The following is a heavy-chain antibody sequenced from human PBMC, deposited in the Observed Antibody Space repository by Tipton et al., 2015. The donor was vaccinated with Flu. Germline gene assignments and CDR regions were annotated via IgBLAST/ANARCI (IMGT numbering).Heavy chain of an antibody. CDR1: GGSIGSYY. J-gene: IGHJ5*02. CDR3: ARRDYSNYVSDPKNWFDP. Sequence: TLSLTCTVSGGSIGSYYWSWIRQHPGKGLEWIGGIYYSGSTYKNPSLKSRVTLSVDTPKNQFSLKVISVTAADTAVYYCARRDYSNYVSDPKNWFDPWGQGTLVTVSS. V-gene: IGHV4-59*08. CDR2: IYYSGST. D-gene: IGHD4-11*01.